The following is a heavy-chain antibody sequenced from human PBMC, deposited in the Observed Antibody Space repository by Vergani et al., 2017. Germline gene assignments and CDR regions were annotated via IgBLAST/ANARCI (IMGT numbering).Heavy chain of an antibody. CDR3: ARGLWDCTHIRCSPPSY. D-gene: IGHD2-8*01. CDR2: ISGSSSYV. Sequence: EVQLLESGGGLVQPGGSLRLSCAASGFSCSSYSMNWVRQAPGKGLEWVASISGSSSYVFYRDSVEGRFTITRDNAKKSVYLQMNSLRAEDTAMYFCARGLWDCTHIRCSPPSYWGQGTQVTVSS. V-gene: IGHV3-21*01. J-gene: IGHJ4*02. CDR1: GFSCSSYS.